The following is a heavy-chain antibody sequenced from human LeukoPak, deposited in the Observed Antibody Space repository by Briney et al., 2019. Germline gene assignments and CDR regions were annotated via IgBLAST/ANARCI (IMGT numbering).Heavy chain of an antibody. CDR3: AIVDTAMAFDY. V-gene: IGHV4-61*02. D-gene: IGHD5-18*01. CDR1: GGSISSGSYY. J-gene: IGHJ4*02. CDR2: IYTSGST. Sequence: SETLSLTCTVSGGSISSGSYYWSWIRQPAGKGLEWIGRIYTSGSTNYNPSLKSRVTISVDTSKNQFSLKLSSVTAADTAVYYCAIVDTAMAFDYWGQGTLVTVSS.